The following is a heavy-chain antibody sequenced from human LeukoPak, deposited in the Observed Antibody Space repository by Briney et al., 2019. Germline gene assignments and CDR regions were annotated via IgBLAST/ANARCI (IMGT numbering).Heavy chain of an antibody. D-gene: IGHD2-8*01. CDR1: GFTFNNVG. V-gene: IGHV3-15*01. CDR3: TTSGNGNGVQ. J-gene: IGHJ1*01. Sequence: GGSLRLSCAVSGFTFNNVGMAWASQVPGKGLGWVGCIKGKSDGGTTDYAVPVKGRFSILRDDSKNTLYLQMNSLKTADTGVYYCTTSGNGNGVQWGQGTLVTVSS. CDR2: IKGKSDGGTT.